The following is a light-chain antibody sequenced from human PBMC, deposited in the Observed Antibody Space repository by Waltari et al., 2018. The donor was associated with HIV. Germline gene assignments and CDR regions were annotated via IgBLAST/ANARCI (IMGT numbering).Light chain of an antibody. CDR1: SSDVGGYNY. Sequence: QSALTQPASVSGSPGQSITISCTGTSSDVGGYNYVSWYQQHPGKAPKLMIYEVSNRHSGVSNRFSGSKSGNTASPTISGLQAEDEADYYCSSYTSSSTLVFGGGTKLTVL. V-gene: IGLV2-14*01. J-gene: IGLJ3*02. CDR2: EVS. CDR3: SSYTSSSTLV.